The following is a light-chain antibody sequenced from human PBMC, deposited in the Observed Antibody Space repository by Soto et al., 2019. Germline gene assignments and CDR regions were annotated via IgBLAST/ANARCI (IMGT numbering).Light chain of an antibody. CDR3: AAWAGSLNVVV. J-gene: IGLJ2*01. CDR1: SSNIGTNT. Sequence: QSALTQPPSASGTPGQRVTISCSGSSSNIGTNTVNWYQQFPRSAPKLLMYSSNQRPSGVPDRFSVSKSGTSASLAISGLQSEDEADYYCAAWAGSLNVVVFGGGTKVTVL. CDR2: SSN. V-gene: IGLV1-44*01.